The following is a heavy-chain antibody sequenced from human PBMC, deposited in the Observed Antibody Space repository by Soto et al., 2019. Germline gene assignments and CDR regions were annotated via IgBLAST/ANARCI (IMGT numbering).Heavy chain of an antibody. CDR3: AREREGMSSGGTRYSGSYNYYYYGMDV. CDR2: INPNSGGT. Sequence: ASVKVSCKASGYTFTGYYMHWVRQAPGQELEWMGWINPNSGGTNYAQKFQGWVTMTRDTSISTAYMELSRLRSDDTAVYYCAREREGMSSGGTRYSGSYNYYYYGMDVWGQGTTVTVSS. V-gene: IGHV1-2*04. CDR1: GYTFTGYY. J-gene: IGHJ6*02. D-gene: IGHD1-26*01.